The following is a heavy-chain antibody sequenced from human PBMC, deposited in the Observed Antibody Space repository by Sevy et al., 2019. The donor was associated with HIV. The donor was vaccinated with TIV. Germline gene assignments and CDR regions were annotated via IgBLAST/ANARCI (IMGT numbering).Heavy chain of an antibody. Sequence: GGSLRLSCAASGFTFSSYGMHWVRQAPGKGLEWVAVIWYDGSNKYYADSVKGRFTISRDNSKNTLYLQMNSLRAEDTAMYYCARDLLRWGAFDIWGQGTMVTVSS. V-gene: IGHV3-33*01. J-gene: IGHJ3*02. CDR1: GFTFSSYG. CDR3: ARDLLRWGAFDI. CDR2: IWYDGSNK. D-gene: IGHD3-3*01.